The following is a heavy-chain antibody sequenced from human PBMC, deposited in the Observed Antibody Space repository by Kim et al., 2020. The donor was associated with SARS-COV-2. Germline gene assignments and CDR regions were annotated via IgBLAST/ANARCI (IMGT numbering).Heavy chain of an antibody. Sequence: SETLSLTCAVYGGSFSDYSWSWIRQPPGKGLEWIGEINHRGSNNYNPSLKSRVTISVDTAKNQFSLKLSSVTAADTAVYYCARGRGGISMLVVVITVAEYYFDHVGRGTLITISS. CDR1: GGSFSDYS. V-gene: IGHV4-34*01. CDR3: ARGRGGISMLVVVITVAEYYFDH. J-gene: IGHJ4*02. CDR2: INHRGSN. D-gene: IGHD3-22*01.